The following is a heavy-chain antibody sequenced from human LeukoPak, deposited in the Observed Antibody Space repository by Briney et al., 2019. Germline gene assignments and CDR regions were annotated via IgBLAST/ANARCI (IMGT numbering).Heavy chain of an antibody. CDR1: GFTFSSYG. Sequence: GGSLRLSCAASGFTFSSYGMHWVRQAPGKGLEWVAFIRYDGSNKYYADSVKGRFIISRDNSKNTLYLQMNSLRAEDTAVYYCAKAVVGYSSRGDYWGQGTLVTVSS. CDR3: AKAVVGYSSRGDY. D-gene: IGHD5-18*01. V-gene: IGHV3-30*02. CDR2: IRYDGSNK. J-gene: IGHJ4*02.